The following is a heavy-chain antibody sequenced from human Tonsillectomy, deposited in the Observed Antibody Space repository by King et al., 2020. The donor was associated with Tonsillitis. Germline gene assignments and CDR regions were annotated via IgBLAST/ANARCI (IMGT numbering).Heavy chain of an antibody. CDR3: AKPSRTTVTMWFVGY. J-gene: IGHJ4*02. CDR1: GFTFSSYA. D-gene: IGHD4-17*01. Sequence: VKLVESGGGLVQPGGSLRLSCAASGFTFSSYAMIWVRQAPGKGLEWVSAISDSGGSTYYTKSGKGRFTISRDNSKNTLYLLRNSLRAEDTAVYDCAKPSRTTVTMWFVGYWGQGPLVTVSS. CDR2: ISDSGGST. V-gene: IGHV3-23*04.